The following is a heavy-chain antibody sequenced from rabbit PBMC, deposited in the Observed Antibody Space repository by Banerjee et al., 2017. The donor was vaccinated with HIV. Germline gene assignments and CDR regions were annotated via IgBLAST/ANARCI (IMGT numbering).Heavy chain of an antibody. CDR1: GFSFSSSYY. J-gene: IGHJ4*01. Sequence: QSLEESGGDLVKPGASLTLTCTASGFSFSSSYYMCWVRQAPGKGLEWIACIYTGSAKTLYATWAKGRFTISETSSTTVDLKMTSLTAADTATYFCVRHWAGTGGAFNLWGQGTLVTVS. CDR3: VRHWAGTGGAFNL. D-gene: IGHD7-1*01. V-gene: IGHV1S40*01. CDR2: IYTGSAKT.